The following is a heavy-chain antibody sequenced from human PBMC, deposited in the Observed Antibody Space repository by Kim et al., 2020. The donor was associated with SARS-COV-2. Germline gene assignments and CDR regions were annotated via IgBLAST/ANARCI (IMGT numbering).Heavy chain of an antibody. J-gene: IGHJ3*01. CDR1: GGSISSSY. CDR2: IYNSGST. D-gene: IGHD3-10*01. Sequence: SETLSLTCSVSGGSISSSYWSWIRQPPGKEPVWLGFIYNSGSTNYNPSLKSRVTISLDTSKNQFSLNLSSVTAADTAVYFCAKSVGRVREVPDRFDFWG. V-gene: IGHV4-59*01. CDR3: AKSVGRVREVPDRFDF.